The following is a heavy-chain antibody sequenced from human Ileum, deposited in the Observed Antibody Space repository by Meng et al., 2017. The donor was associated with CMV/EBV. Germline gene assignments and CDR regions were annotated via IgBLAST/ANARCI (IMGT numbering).Heavy chain of an antibody. J-gene: IGHJ4*02. CDR1: GFTFSDYY. CDR2: IHFSGSTI. D-gene: IGHD4/OR15-4a*01. Sequence: CAASGFTFSDYYMHWVRQAPGKGLEWVSYIHFSGSTIYYADSVKGRFTVSRDNSKNSLYLQMNSLRVEDTAVYYCAPGGALTIIDYWGQGTLVTVSS. V-gene: IGHV3-11*04. CDR3: APGGALTIIDY.